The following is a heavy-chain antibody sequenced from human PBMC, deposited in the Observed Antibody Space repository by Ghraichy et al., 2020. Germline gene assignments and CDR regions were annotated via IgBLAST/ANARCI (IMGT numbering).Heavy chain of an antibody. CDR2: IYYSGNT. D-gene: IGHD3-22*01. CDR1: GGSISSSSYY. V-gene: IGHV4-39*01. CDR3: ARHDNSGYYFDY. Sequence: ESLNISCTVSGGSISSSSYYWGWIRQPPGKGLEWIGSIYYSGNTYYNPSLTSRVTISVDTSKNQFSLKLNSVTAADTAVYYCARHDNSGYYFDYWGQGTLVTVSS. J-gene: IGHJ4*02.